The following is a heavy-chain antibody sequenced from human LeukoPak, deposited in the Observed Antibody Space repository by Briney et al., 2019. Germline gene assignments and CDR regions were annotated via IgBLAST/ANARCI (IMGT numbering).Heavy chain of an antibody. Sequence: GGSLRLSCAASGFTFSSYAMHWVRQAPGKGLEWVAVISYDGSNKYYADSVKGRFTISRDNSKNTLYLQMNSLRAEDTAVYYCEREKPVAGVFWGQGTLVTVSS. CDR2: ISYDGSNK. J-gene: IGHJ4*02. CDR3: EREKPVAGVF. D-gene: IGHD6-19*01. CDR1: GFTFSSYA. V-gene: IGHV3-30*04.